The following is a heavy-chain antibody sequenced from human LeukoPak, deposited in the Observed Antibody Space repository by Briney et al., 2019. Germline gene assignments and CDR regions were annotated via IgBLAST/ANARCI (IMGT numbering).Heavy chain of an antibody. V-gene: IGHV6-1*01. CDR3: ARDNNIAVADAFDY. CDR2: TYYRSKWYN. D-gene: IGHD6-19*01. J-gene: IGHJ4*02. Sequence: SQTLSLTCAISGDSVSSNSAAWNWLRQSPSRGLEWLGRTYYRSKWYNDYAVSVKSRITINPDTSKNQFSLQLNSVTPEDTAVYYCARDNNIAVADAFDYWGQGTLVTVSS. CDR1: GDSVSSNSAA.